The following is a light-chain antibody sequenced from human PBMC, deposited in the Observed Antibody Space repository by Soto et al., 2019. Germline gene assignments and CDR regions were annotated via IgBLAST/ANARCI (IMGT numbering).Light chain of an antibody. CDR1: SSDY. CDR3: SSFSNRNTLVI. CDR2: DVN. V-gene: IGLV2-14*01. J-gene: IGLJ2*01. Sequence: QSALTQPASVSGSPGQSITMSCTGTSSDYVSWYQMQPGKAPKLIIYDVNNRPSGVSNRFSGSRSGITASLTISGLQAEDEADYYCSSFSNRNTLVIFGGGTKLTVL.